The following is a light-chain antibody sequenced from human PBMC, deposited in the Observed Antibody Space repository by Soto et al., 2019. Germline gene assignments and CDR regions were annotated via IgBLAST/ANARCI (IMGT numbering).Light chain of an antibody. CDR3: LLTYPTTRV. J-gene: IGLJ1*01. CDR1: TGTVTSGHY. CDR2: DTS. Sequence: QAVVTQEPSLTVSPGGTVTLTCGSSTGTVTSGHYPYWFQQKAGQAPRTLICDTSNKHSWTPARFSGSLLGGKAALTLSGAQPEDEADYYCLLTYPTTRVFGTGTKLTVL. V-gene: IGLV7-46*01.